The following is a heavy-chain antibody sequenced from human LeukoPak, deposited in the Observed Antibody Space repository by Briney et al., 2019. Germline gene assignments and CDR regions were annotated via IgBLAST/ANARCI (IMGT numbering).Heavy chain of an antibody. V-gene: IGHV3-7*03. Sequence: GGSLRLSCAASGFTFSTYYMSWVRQAPGTGLEWVANIKQDGSEKYYVDSVKGRFTISRDNAKNSLYLQMNSLRAEDTALYYCARALVTGGFDYWGQGTLVTVSS. CDR3: ARALVTGGFDY. J-gene: IGHJ4*02. D-gene: IGHD3-16*01. CDR1: GFTFSTYY. CDR2: IKQDGSEK.